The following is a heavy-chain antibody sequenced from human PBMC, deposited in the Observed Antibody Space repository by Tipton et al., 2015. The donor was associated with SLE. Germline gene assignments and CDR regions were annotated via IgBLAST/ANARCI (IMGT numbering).Heavy chain of an antibody. J-gene: IGHJ3*02. Sequence: SLRLSCAASGFTFSSYSMNWVRQAPGKGLEWVSYISSSSTIYYADSVKGRFTISRDNAKNSLYLQMNSLRAEDTAVYYCASLAFPWLRTGTTGAFDIWGQGTMVTVSS. CDR3: ASLAFPWLRTGTTGAFDI. D-gene: IGHD5-12*01. V-gene: IGHV3-48*01. CDR1: GFTFSSYS. CDR2: ISSSSTI.